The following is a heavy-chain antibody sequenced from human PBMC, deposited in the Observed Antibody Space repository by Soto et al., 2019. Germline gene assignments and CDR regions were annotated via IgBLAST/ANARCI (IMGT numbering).Heavy chain of an antibody. V-gene: IGHV3-23*01. D-gene: IGHD2-21*02. CDR1: GFTFSAFA. CDR2: VSDTGGST. Sequence: GGSLRLSCAASGFTFSAFAMSWVRQAPGKGLEWVSTVSDTGGSTHYADSVKGRFTISRDNSKNTLYLQMNSLRVEDTAVYYCARDVPPPFVVVTAMFDYWGQGTLVTVSS. CDR3: ARDVPPPFVVVTAMFDY. J-gene: IGHJ4*02.